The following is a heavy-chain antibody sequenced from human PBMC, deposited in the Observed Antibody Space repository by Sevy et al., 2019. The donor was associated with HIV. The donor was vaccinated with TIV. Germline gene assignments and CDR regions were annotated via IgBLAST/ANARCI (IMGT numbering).Heavy chain of an antibody. V-gene: IGHV2-5*01. Sequence: SGPTLVKPTQTLTLTCTYSGFSLNIDNVGVGWIRHPPGKPLEWLALIYWKEFRPSSPPLKSRLTITKDTSKTQVVLTITTMEPVDTATYYCAHTTDTFSTWYSYYNFYGLDVWGPGTTVTVSS. J-gene: IGHJ6*02. CDR3: AHTTDTFSTWYSYYNFYGLDV. CDR2: IYWKEFR. D-gene: IGHD1-1*01. CDR1: GFSLNIDNVG.